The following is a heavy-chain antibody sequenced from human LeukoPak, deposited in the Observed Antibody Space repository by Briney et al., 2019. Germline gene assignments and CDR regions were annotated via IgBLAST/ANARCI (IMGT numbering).Heavy chain of an antibody. CDR1: GFTFSSYW. Sequence: GGSLRLSCAASGFTFSSYWMSWVRQAPGKGLEWVANIKQDGSEKYYVDSVKGRFTISRDNAKNSLYLQMNSLRAEDTAVYYCARDRRRTNYYGSGNPFDYWGQGTLVTVSS. J-gene: IGHJ4*02. CDR3: ARDRRRTNYYGSGNPFDY. V-gene: IGHV3-7*03. D-gene: IGHD3-10*01. CDR2: IKQDGSEK.